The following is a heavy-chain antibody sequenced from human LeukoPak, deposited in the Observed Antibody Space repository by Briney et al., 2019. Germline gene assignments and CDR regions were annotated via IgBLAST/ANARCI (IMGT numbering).Heavy chain of an antibody. V-gene: IGHV3-23*01. D-gene: IGHD1-26*01. Sequence: GGSLRLSCAASGFTFSTYGMNWVRQAPGKGLERVSAISNTGYHTYYADSVKGRFTISRDNSKNTLFLQMNSLRAEDTALYYCAKEMGHAKPFDYWGQGTLVTVSS. CDR1: GFTFSTYG. CDR2: ISNTGYHT. J-gene: IGHJ4*02. CDR3: AKEMGHAKPFDY.